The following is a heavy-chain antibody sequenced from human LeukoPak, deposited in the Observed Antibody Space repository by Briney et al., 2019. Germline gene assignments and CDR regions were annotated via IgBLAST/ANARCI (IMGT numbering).Heavy chain of an antibody. CDR3: ARGEYSSSSTVDY. Sequence: GGSLRLSCAASGFTFSSYWMGWVRQAPGKGLKWVANIKQDGSGKYYVDSVKGRFTISRINAKNSLYLQMNSLRAEDTAVYYCARGEYSSSSTVDYWGQGTLVTVSA. D-gene: IGHD6-6*01. V-gene: IGHV3-7*01. CDR2: IKQDGSGK. CDR1: GFTFSSYW. J-gene: IGHJ4*02.